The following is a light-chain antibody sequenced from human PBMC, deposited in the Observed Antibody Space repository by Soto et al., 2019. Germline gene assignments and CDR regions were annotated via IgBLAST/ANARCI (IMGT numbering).Light chain of an antibody. CDR3: QQYGSPPPYT. V-gene: IGKV3-20*01. CDR2: GSS. CDR1: QSVSNNY. J-gene: IGKJ2*01. Sequence: EVVLTQSPGTLSLSPGERATLSCRASQSVSNNYLAWYQQKPGQGPRLLIFGSSDRATGIPDRFSGSGCGTDFTLTISRLEPDDFAVYFCQQYGSPPPYTFGQGTKLEIK.